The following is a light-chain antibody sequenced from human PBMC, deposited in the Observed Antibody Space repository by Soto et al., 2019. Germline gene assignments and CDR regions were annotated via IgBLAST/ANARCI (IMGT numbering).Light chain of an antibody. CDR3: LQCIHWRT. Sequence: EIVMTQSPATLSVSPGERATLSCRASQSLSSNLAWYQQKPGQAPRLLIYDASTRATGIPARFSGSGSGTEFTLTISSLQSEDSAVYYCLQCIHWRTFGQGTKVEIK. CDR2: DAS. J-gene: IGKJ1*01. CDR1: QSLSSN. V-gene: IGKV3-15*01.